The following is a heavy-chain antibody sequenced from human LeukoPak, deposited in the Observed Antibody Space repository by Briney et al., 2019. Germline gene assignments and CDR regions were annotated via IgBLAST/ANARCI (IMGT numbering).Heavy chain of an antibody. CDR1: GFTFSSYA. D-gene: IGHD3-10*01. J-gene: IGHJ5*02. V-gene: IGHV3-23*01. CDR2: ISGSGGST. Sequence: GRSLSLSCAASGFTFSSYAMSWVRQAPGKGMEWVSAISGSGGSTYYADSVKGRFTISRDNSKNTLYLQMNSLRAEDTGVYYCAKDRHYYGSGSTNWFDPWGQGTLVTVSS. CDR3: AKDRHYYGSGSTNWFDP.